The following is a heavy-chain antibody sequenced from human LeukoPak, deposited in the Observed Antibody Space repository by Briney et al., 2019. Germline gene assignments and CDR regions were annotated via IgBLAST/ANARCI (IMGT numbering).Heavy chain of an antibody. Sequence: GGSLRLSCAASGFTFSSYAMTWVRQAPGKGLEWVSAISGSADSTYYADSVKGRFTISRDNSRNTVYLQMNGLRVEDTAVYYCAKETYASGPYYFDYWGQGTLVTVSS. CDR1: GFTFSSYA. J-gene: IGHJ4*02. CDR2: ISGSADST. D-gene: IGHD3-10*01. V-gene: IGHV3-23*01. CDR3: AKETYASGPYYFDY.